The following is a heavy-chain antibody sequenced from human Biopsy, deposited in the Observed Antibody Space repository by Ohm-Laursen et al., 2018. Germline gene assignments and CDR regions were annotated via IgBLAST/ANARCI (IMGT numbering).Heavy chain of an antibody. CDR1: GYSFTSYY. CDR2: INPSGSTT. V-gene: IGHV1-46*01. D-gene: IGHD6-19*01. CDR3: ARNTGWDGDLYYFDY. Sequence: GASVKVSCKASGYSFTSYYMHWVRQAPGQGLEWMGMINPSGSTTSYPQIFQGRVTMTRDTSKSTVYMELSSLRSADTAVYFCARNTGWDGDLYYFDYWGRGTLVTVSS. J-gene: IGHJ4*02.